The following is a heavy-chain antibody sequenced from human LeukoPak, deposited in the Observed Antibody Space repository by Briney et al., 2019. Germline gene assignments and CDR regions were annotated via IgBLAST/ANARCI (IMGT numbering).Heavy chain of an antibody. D-gene: IGHD3-10*01. CDR3: ARADTSGTSSSDAFDI. J-gene: IGHJ3*02. Sequence: SETLSLICIVSGGSIRSGTWWNWVRQPPGKGLEWIGEIYHDETTNYSPSLKSRVTISVDKSKNHFSLKLSAVTAADTAVYYCARADTSGTSSSDAFDIWGQGTMVTVSS. CDR2: IYHDETT. CDR1: GGSIRSGTW. V-gene: IGHV4/OR15-8*01.